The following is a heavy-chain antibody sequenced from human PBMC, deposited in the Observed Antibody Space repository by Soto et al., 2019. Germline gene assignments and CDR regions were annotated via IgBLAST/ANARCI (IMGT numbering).Heavy chain of an antibody. J-gene: IGHJ4*02. D-gene: IGHD2-8*02. V-gene: IGHV4-61*08. Sequence: PSETLSLTCTVSGGSISSGDYYWSWIRQPPGKGLEWIGYIYYSESTNYNPSLKSRATISVDTSKNQFSLKLTSVTAADTAVYYCARDKITGLFDYWGQGTLVTVSS. CDR3: ARDKITGLFDY. CDR1: GGSISSGDYY. CDR2: IYYSEST.